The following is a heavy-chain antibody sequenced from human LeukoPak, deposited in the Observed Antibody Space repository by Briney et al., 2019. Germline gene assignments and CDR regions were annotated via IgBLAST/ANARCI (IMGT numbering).Heavy chain of an antibody. V-gene: IGHV3-53*04. CDR2: VYSGGST. D-gene: IGHD3-22*01. CDR1: GLSVSSNY. Sequence: PGGSLRLSCAASGLSVSSNYMSWVRQAPGKGLEWVSVVYSGGSTFYADSVKGRFTISRHNSKNTLYLQMNSLRDEDTAMYFCARWDYYDSTGYYDSGDAFDIWGQGTMVTVSS. J-gene: IGHJ3*02. CDR3: ARWDYYDSTGYYDSGDAFDI.